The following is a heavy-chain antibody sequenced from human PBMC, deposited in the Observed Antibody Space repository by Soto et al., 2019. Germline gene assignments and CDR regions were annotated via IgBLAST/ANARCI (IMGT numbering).Heavy chain of an antibody. CDR3: ARDVGYGLIDY. CDR2: INAYNGNT. V-gene: IGHV1-18*01. Sequence: QVQLVQSGAEVKKPGASVKVSCKASGYTFTSYGISWVRQAPGQGLEWMGWINAYNGNTNYAQKFQGRVTMTTDTSTSTAYRELRSLRSDDTAVYYWARDVGYGLIDYWGQGTLVTVSS. CDR1: GYTFTSYG. J-gene: IGHJ4*02. D-gene: IGHD5-18*01.